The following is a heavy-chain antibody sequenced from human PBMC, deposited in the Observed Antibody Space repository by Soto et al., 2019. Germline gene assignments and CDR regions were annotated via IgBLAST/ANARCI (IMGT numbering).Heavy chain of an antibody. J-gene: IGHJ5*02. V-gene: IGHV4-34*01. CDR1: GGSFSGYY. CDR2: INHSGST. D-gene: IGHD3-22*01. Sequence: QVQLQQWGAGLLKPSETLSLTCAVYGGSFSGYYWSWIRQPPGKGLEWIGEINHSGSTNYNPSLKSRVTMSVDTSKNQSSLKLTSVTAADTAVYYCAGYYYDSSANRGPNWFDPWGQGTLVTVSS. CDR3: AGYYYDSSANRGPNWFDP.